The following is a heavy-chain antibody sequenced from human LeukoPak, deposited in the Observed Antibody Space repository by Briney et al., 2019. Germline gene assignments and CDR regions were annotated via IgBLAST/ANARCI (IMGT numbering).Heavy chain of an antibody. CDR1: GGSISSYR. V-gene: IGHV4-59*01. CDR2: IYNSGST. J-gene: IGHJ4*02. Sequence: PSETLSLTCTVSGGSISSYRWSWIRQPPGKRLEWIGYIYNSGSTNYNPSLKSRVTISVDTSKNQFSLKLSSVTAADTAVYHRARRANWGFFDYWGQGILVTVSS. CDR3: ARRANWGFFDY. D-gene: IGHD7-27*01.